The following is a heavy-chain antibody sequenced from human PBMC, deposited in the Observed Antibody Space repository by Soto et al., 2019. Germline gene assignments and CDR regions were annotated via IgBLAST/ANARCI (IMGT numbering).Heavy chain of an antibody. V-gene: IGHV1-18*01. CDR3: AKEEESQALDF. J-gene: IGHJ4*02. CDR1: GYTFRNYG. Sequence: QVQMVQSGAEVKKPGASVKVSCKASGYTFRNYGISWVRQAPRQGLEWMEWISTSNGNIKIGQKIQGRVTITTDTSTNIAYMELTSLRSDDTAVYYCAKEEESQALDFWGQGTLVTVSA. CDR2: ISTSNGNI.